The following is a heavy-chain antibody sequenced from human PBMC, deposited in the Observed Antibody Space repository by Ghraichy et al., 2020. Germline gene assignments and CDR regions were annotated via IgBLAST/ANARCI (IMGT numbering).Heavy chain of an antibody. CDR1: GGSLSANY. Sequence: SQTLSLTCAVYGGSLSANYWSWVRQSPEKGLEWIGEIDHSGSTNYNPSLKSRVTMSVDTLKNQLSLKVRSMTAADTAVYYCASKAGRYWGQGTRVTVSS. V-gene: IGHV4-34*01. CDR3: ASKAGRY. J-gene: IGHJ4*02. CDR2: IDHSGST. D-gene: IGHD1-26*01.